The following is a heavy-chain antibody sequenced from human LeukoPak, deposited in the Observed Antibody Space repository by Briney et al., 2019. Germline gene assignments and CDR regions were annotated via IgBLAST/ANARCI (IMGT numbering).Heavy chain of an antibody. J-gene: IGHJ2*01. Sequence: PGGSLRFSGAASGFSLSTYSMNWFRLTPGKRLEWVSSISGSGASYLFYTDSVKGRFTISRDNAQNSVFLEMNSLRAEDTGLYYCARDSKNRYDFLGRYWFFDLWGRGTLVTVSS. CDR2: ISGSGASYL. CDR1: GFSLSTYS. V-gene: IGHV3-21*01. D-gene: IGHD3/OR15-3a*01. CDR3: ARDSKNRYDFLGRYWFFDL.